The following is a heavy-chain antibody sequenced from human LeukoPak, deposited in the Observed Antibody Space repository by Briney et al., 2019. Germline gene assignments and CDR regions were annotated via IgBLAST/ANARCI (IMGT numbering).Heavy chain of an antibody. J-gene: IGHJ4*02. CDR3: AKAGIYDYVWGSYLVD. CDR1: GFTFSDYY. D-gene: IGHD3-16*01. Sequence: GGSLRLSCAASGFTFSDYYMSWIRQAPGKGLEWVSYISNSGNTTYYADSVKGRFTISRDNSKNTLYLQMNSLRAEDTAVYYCAKAGIYDYVWGSYLVDWGQGILVTVSS. V-gene: IGHV3-11*01. CDR2: ISNSGNTT.